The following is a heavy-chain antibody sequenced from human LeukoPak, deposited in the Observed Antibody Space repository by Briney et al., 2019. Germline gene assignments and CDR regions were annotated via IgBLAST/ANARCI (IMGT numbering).Heavy chain of an antibody. CDR1: GGSISSYY. Sequence: SETLSLTCTVPGGSISSYYWSWIRQPPGKGLEWIGYIYYSGSTNYNPSLKSRVTISVDTSKNQFSLKLSSVTAADTAVYYCARAERWLQLIDYWGQGTLVTASS. CDR2: IYYSGST. V-gene: IGHV4-59*01. J-gene: IGHJ4*02. D-gene: IGHD5-24*01. CDR3: ARAERWLQLIDY.